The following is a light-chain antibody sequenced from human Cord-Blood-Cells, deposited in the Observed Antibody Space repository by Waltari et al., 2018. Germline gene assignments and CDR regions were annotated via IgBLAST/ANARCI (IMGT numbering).Light chain of an antibody. V-gene: IGLV2-23*01. Sequence: QSALTQPASVSGSPGQSITISCTGTSSDVGGYNYVSWYQQHPGKAPKLMMYEGSKRPSGVSNRFSGPKSGNTASLTISGLQAEDEADYYCCSYAGSSTWVFGGGTKLTVL. CDR2: EGS. CDR1: SSDVGGYNY. J-gene: IGLJ3*02. CDR3: CSYAGSSTWV.